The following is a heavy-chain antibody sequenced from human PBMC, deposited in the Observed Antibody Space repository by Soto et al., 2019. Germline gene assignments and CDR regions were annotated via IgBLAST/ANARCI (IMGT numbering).Heavy chain of an antibody. CDR2: IIVGAGST. J-gene: IGHJ3*02. D-gene: IGHD2-15*01. V-gene: IGHV1-58*02. CDR1: GFTFRNSA. CDR3: AAELYSGGSCCSFDI. Sequence: QMHVLQSGPEVKKPGTSVKVSCKAAGFTFRNSAIQWVRQARGQRLAWIGYIIVGAGSTKNPQELKGRLTITRDMSTNTAYRELSNLRSEDTAVYYCAAELYSGGSCCSFDIWGQGTMVTVSS.